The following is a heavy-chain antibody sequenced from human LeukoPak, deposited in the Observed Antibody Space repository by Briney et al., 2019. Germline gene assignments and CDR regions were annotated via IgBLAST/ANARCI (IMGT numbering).Heavy chain of an antibody. D-gene: IGHD2-2*01. J-gene: IGHJ1*01. CDR2: IKQDGSEK. CDR1: GFAFSSYL. Sequence: GGSLRLSCAASGFAFSSYLMSWVRQAPGKGLEWVANIKQDGSEKYYVDSAKGRFTISRDNAKNSLYLQMNSLRSEDTALYYCARSCSSTSCYKNWGQGTLVTVSS. CDR3: ARSCSSTSCYKN. V-gene: IGHV3-7*01.